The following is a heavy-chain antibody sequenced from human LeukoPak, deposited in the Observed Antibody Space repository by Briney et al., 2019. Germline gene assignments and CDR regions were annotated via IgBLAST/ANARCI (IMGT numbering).Heavy chain of an antibody. CDR3: AGGAYNSGGTHEN. Sequence: GGSLRLSCAASGFTFRDYSMNWVSQAPGKWLEWVSYISTSGDYIYYADSVKGRFTISRDNAKNSLYLQTHRLRAEDTALYYCAGGAYNSGGTHENWGQGTLVTVSS. J-gene: IGHJ4*02. CDR2: ISTSGDYI. D-gene: IGHD3-22*01. CDR1: GFTFRDYS. V-gene: IGHV3-21*01.